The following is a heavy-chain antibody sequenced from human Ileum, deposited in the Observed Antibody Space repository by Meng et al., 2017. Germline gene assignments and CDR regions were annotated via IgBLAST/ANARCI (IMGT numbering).Heavy chain of an antibody. V-gene: IGHV3-15*01. D-gene: IGHD3-10*01. CDR1: GFSFSEAW. J-gene: IGHJ3*02. CDR2: IKSKSLGDTR. Sequence: GESLKISCAASGFSFSEAWMSWFRPAPGKGLEWLGHIKSKSLGDTRDYAAPAKGRFSISRDDSTNTLYVQMSSLKTEDTAVYYGGTGVGISGSLNAFDIWGQGTMVTVSS. CDR3: GTGVGISGSLNAFDI.